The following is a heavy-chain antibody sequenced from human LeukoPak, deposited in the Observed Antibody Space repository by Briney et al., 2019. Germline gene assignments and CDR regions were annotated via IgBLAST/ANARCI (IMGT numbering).Heavy chain of an antibody. CDR2: INQDGSKK. J-gene: IGHJ4*02. V-gene: IGHV3-7*01. Sequence: GGSLRLSCVASRFTFSNYWMSWVRQAPGKGLEWVANINQDGSKKRYADSMKGRFTISRDNAKESLYLQLNSLRAEDTAVYYCARDRGRYYDSRGFYWGYYFDSWGQGILVTVST. CDR3: ARDRGRYYDSRGFYWGYYFDS. CDR1: RFTFSNYW. D-gene: IGHD3-22*01.